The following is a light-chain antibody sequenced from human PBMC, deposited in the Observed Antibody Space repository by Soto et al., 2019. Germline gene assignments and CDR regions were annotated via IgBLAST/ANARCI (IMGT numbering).Light chain of an antibody. V-gene: IGKV1-5*01. CDR3: QQFAISTT. CDR1: HSIERW. J-gene: IGKJ1*01. Sequence: IQMTQSPSTLSASVGDRVTITCRASHSIERWMAWYQQKPGKAPSLLIFDASTLHSGVPSRFSGSGSGTDFTLTISSLQPDDFATYYCQQFAISTTFGQGTKV. CDR2: DAS.